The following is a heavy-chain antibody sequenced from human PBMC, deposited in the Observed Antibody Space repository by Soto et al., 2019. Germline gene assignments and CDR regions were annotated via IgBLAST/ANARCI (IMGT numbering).Heavy chain of an antibody. V-gene: IGHV4-4*02. CDR2: IYHTGST. CDR1: GGSISSSNW. J-gene: IGHJ6*02. CDR3: ARDEATTTKMGGLDL. D-gene: IGHD4-4*01. Sequence: QVQLQESGPGLVKPSGTLSLTCAVSGGSISSSNWWTWVRQPPGKGLEWIGEIYHTGSTNNTPSLKRHITISVDKTKNQFSLKVTSVTAADTAVYYCARDEATTTKMGGLDLWGQGITVIVSS.